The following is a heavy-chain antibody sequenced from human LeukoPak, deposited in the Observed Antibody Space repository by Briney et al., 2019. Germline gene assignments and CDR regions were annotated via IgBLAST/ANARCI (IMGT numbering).Heavy chain of an antibody. CDR1: GGSISSGDYY. CDR3: ARARYSIGKVTMIVVVTPRDAFDI. CDR2: INHSGST. Sequence: PSQTLSLTCTVSGGSISSGDYYWSWIRQPPGKGLEWIGEINHSGSTNYNPSLKSRVTISVDTSKNQFSLKLSSVTAADTAVYYCARARYSIGKVTMIVVVTPRDAFDIWGQGTMVTVSS. D-gene: IGHD3-22*01. V-gene: IGHV4-30-4*01. J-gene: IGHJ3*02.